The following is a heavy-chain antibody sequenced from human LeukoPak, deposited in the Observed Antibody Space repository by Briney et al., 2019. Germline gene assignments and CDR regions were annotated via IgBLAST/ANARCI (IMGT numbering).Heavy chain of an antibody. V-gene: IGHV3-21*04. CDR3: AQTTKGYSSSWGDY. CDR2: ISSSSSYI. J-gene: IGHJ4*02. Sequence: GGSLRLSCAASGFTFSSYSMNWVRQAPGKGLEWVSSISSSSSYIYYADSVKGRFTISRDNAKNSLYLQMNSLRAEDTAVYYCAQTTKGYSSSWGDYWGQGTLVTVSS. D-gene: IGHD6-13*01. CDR1: GFTFSSYS.